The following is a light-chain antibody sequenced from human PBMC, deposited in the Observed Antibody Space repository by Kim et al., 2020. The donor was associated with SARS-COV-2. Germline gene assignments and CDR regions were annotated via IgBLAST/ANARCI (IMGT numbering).Light chain of an antibody. J-gene: IGKJ1*01. CDR2: AAS. Sequence: ASVGDIVTITCRASQGISTYLNWYQQKPGKAPKFLIHAASSLQSGVPSRFSGSGSGTEFTLTISSLQPEDFATYYCQQSYNTPRTFGQGTKVDIK. CDR3: QQSYNTPRT. CDR1: QGISTY. V-gene: IGKV1-39*01.